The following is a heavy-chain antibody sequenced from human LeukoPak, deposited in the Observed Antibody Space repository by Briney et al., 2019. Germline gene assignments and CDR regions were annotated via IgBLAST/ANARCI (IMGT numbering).Heavy chain of an antibody. J-gene: IGHJ6*02. Sequence: GGSLRLSCAASGFTFSSYGMHWVRQAPGKGLEWVAVISYDGSNKYYADSAKGRFTISRDNSKNTLYLQMNSLRAEDTAVYYRANSYGSGSQTYYYYGMDVWGQGTTVTVSS. D-gene: IGHD3-10*01. CDR3: ANSYGSGSQTYYYYGMDV. V-gene: IGHV3-30*18. CDR2: ISYDGSNK. CDR1: GFTFSSYG.